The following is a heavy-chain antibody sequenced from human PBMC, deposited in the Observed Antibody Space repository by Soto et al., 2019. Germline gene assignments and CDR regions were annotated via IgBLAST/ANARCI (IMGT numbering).Heavy chain of an antibody. D-gene: IGHD5-12*01. J-gene: IGHJ4*02. CDR3: ARDSSGYDPGRDY. Sequence: QVQLVQSGAEVKKPGASVKVSCKASGYTFTSYAMHWVRQAPGQRLEWMGWINAGNGNTKYSQKFQGRVTITRDTTASTDYMELSSLRSEDTAVYYCARDSSGYDPGRDYWGQGTLVTVSS. CDR1: GYTFTSYA. V-gene: IGHV1-3*01. CDR2: INAGNGNT.